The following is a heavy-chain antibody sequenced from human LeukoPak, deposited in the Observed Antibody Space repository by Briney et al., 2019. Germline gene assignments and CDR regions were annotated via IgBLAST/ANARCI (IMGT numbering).Heavy chain of an antibody. CDR2: ISYDVSDK. J-gene: IGHJ6*02. CDR3: AKGVVAATNAAYYGMDV. V-gene: IGHV3-30*18. CDR1: GFTFSNYG. Sequence: QPGGSLRLSCAASGFTFSNYGMHWVRQAPGKGLEWVAVISYDVSDKYYADSVKGRFTISRDNSKNTLYLQMNSLRPEDTAVYYCAKGVVAATNAAYYGMDVWGQGTTVTVSS. D-gene: IGHD2-15*01.